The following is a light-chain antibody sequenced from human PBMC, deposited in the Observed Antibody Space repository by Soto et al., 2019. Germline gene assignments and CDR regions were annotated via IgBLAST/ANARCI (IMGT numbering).Light chain of an antibody. J-gene: IGKJ5*01. CDR1: HHIESW. V-gene: IGKV1-5*01. CDR2: DAS. CDR3: HQSPLSTP. Sequence: IHLTPSPSTLYASVGDRVTITCRARHHIESWMAWYQQKPGKAPSLLIFDASPLHSGVPSRFSGSGSGTDITRTISSEQSDGNPSQNSHQSPLSTPFGHGTKLE.